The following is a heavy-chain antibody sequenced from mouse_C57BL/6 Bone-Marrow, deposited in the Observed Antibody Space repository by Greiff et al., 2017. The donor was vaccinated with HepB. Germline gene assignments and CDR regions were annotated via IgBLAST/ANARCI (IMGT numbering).Heavy chain of an antibody. CDR2: IDPSDSYT. Sequence: QVQLQQPGAELVKPGASVKLSCKASGYTFTSYWMQWVKQRPGQGLEWIGEIDPSDSYTNYNQKFKGKATLTVDTTSSTAYMQLSSLTSEDSAVYYCARSSLPYWGQGTTLTVSS. J-gene: IGHJ2*01. CDR3: ARSSLPY. V-gene: IGHV1-50*01. CDR1: GYTFTSYW.